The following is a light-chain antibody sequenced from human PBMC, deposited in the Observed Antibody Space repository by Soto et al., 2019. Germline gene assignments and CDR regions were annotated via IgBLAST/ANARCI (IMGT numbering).Light chain of an antibody. Sequence: QSALTQPASVSGSPGQSITISCTGTNSDVGGYNYVSWYQQYPGEAPKLMIYDVINRPSGVSNRFSGSKSGNTASLTISGLQAEDEADYYCASYRTNSPYVFGTGTKVTVL. CDR3: ASYRTNSPYV. CDR1: NSDVGGYNY. V-gene: IGLV2-14*01. J-gene: IGLJ1*01. CDR2: DVI.